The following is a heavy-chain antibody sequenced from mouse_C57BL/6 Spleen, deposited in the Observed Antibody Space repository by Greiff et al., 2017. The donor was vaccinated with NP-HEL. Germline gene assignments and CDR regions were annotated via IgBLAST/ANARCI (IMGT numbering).Heavy chain of an antibody. D-gene: IGHD3-2*02. Sequence: QVQLKQPGAELVRPGSSVKLSCKASGYTFTSYWMHWVKQRPIQGLEWIGNIDPSDSETHYNQKFKDKATLTVDKSSSTAYMQLSSLTSEDSAVYYCARWDSSGLYDYWGQGTTLTVSS. CDR2: IDPSDSET. CDR3: ARWDSSGLYDY. V-gene: IGHV1-52*01. CDR1: GYTFTSYW. J-gene: IGHJ2*01.